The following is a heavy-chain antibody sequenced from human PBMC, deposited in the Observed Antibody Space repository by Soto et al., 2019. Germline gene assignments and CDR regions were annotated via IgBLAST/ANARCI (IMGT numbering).Heavy chain of an antibody. J-gene: IGHJ4*02. Sequence: TLCLTCAVAGGSISSGGYSWSWIRQPPGKGLEWIGYIYHSGSTYYNPSLKSRVTISVDRSKDQFSLKLSSVTAADTAVYYCARDSGGYYYGSGGFDSWGQGTLVTVSS. V-gene: IGHV4-30-2*01. CDR2: IYHSGST. CDR1: GGSISSGGYS. D-gene: IGHD3-10*01. CDR3: ARDSGGYYYGSGGFDS.